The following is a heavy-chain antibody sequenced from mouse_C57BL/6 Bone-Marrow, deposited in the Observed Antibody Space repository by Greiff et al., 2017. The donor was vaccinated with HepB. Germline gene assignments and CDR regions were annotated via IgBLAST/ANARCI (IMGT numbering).Heavy chain of an antibody. D-gene: IGHD2-1*01. CDR2: ISSGGSYT. CDR3: GRHNYVGYFDY. V-gene: IGHV5-6*01. J-gene: IGHJ2*01. Sequence: EVKLVESGGDLVKPGGSLKLSCAASGFTFSSYGMSWVRQTPDKRLEWVATISSGGSYTYYPDSVKGRFTISRDNAKNTLYLQVSSLKSEDTAMYYCGRHNYVGYFDYWGQGTTLTVSS. CDR1: GFTFSSYG.